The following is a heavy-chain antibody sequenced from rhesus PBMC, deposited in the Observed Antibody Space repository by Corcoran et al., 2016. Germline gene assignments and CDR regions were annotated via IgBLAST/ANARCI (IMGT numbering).Heavy chain of an antibody. CDR1: GYSISNGYG. V-gene: IGHV4-127*01. Sequence: QVQLQESGPGLVKPSETLSLTCAVSGYSISNGYGLSWIRQPQGQGLEWFGFIGSSSSSTKYSPSLKSRVTISKDTSKNQFSLKLSSVTAADTAVYYCARDRRGVGDYFHYWGQGVLVTVSS. CDR2: IGSSSSST. J-gene: IGHJ4*01. CDR3: ARDRRGVGDYFHY. D-gene: IGHD3-34*01.